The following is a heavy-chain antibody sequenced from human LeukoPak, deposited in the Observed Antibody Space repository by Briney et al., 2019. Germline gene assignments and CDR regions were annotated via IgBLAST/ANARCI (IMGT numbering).Heavy chain of an antibody. D-gene: IGHD2-8*02. J-gene: IGHJ4*02. Sequence: GGSLRLSCAASGFTFSSYWMSWVRQAPGKGLEWVSAISGSGGSTYYADSVKGRFTISRDNSKNTLYLQMNSLRAEDTAVYYCAKSPLDIVLVVYAKYYFDYWGQGTLVTVSS. CDR2: ISGSGGST. CDR3: AKSPLDIVLVVYAKYYFDY. CDR1: GFTFSSYW. V-gene: IGHV3-23*01.